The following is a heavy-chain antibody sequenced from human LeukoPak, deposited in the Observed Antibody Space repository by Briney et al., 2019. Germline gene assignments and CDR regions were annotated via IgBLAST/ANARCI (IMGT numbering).Heavy chain of an antibody. Sequence: SQTLSLTCTVSGGSISSGGDYWSWIRQHPEKGLEWIGYIYYSGTTYYNPSLKSRISISVDTSKNQFSLKLSSVTAADTAVYYCARAAWRGTNSRDAFDIWGQGTMVTVS. CDR1: GGSISSGGDY. D-gene: IGHD4/OR15-4a*01. CDR3: ARAAWRGTNSRDAFDI. CDR2: IYYSGTT. V-gene: IGHV4-31*03. J-gene: IGHJ3*02.